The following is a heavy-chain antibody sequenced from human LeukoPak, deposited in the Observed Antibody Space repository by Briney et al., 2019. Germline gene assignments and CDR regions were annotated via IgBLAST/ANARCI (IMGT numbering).Heavy chain of an antibody. CDR3: ARGRCELNSCDYYDSSGPITHARFDY. CDR1: GGSFSGYY. Sequence: PSETLSLTCAVYGGSFSGYYWSWIRQPPGKGLEWIGEINHSGSTNYNPSLKSRVTISVDTSKNQFSLKLSSVTAADTAVCYCARGRCELNSCDYYDSSGPITHARFDYWGQGTLVTVSS. V-gene: IGHV4-34*01. CDR2: INHSGST. D-gene: IGHD3-22*01. J-gene: IGHJ4*02.